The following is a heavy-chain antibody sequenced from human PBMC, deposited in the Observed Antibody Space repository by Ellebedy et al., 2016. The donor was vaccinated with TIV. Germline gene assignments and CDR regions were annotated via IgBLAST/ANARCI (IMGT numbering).Heavy chain of an antibody. Sequence: AASVKVSCKASGYTFTDYGISWVRQAPGQGPEWMGWISSYNGNTNYAQSFQGRVTMTRDTSASTVYMELSSLRSEDTAVYYCAREGGVYFFDYWGQGTLVTVSS. V-gene: IGHV1-18*04. CDR3: AREGGVYFFDY. CDR1: GYTFTDYG. J-gene: IGHJ4*02. CDR2: ISSYNGNT. D-gene: IGHD1-26*01.